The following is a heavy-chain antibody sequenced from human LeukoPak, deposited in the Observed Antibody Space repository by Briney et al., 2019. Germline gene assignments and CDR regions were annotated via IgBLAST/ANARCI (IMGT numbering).Heavy chain of an antibody. V-gene: IGHV3-21*01. D-gene: IGHD3-3*01. CDR1: GFTFSSYS. J-gene: IGHJ4*02. CDR3: AREGVPANYDFWSGYYKGAGNYFDY. CDR2: ISSSSSYI. Sequence: PGGSLRLSCAASGFTFSSYSMNWVRQAPGKGLEWVSSISSSSSYIYYADSVKGRFTISRDNSKNTLYLQMNSLRAEDTAVYYCAREGVPANYDFWSGYYKGAGNYFDYWGQGTLVTVSS.